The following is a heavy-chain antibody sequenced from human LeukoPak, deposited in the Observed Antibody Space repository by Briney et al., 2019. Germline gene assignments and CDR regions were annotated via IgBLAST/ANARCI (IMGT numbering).Heavy chain of an antibody. CDR1: GYTLTELS. Sequence: ASVKVSCKLSGYTLTELSMHWVRQAPGKGLEWMGGFDPEDGETIYAQKFQGRVTMTEDTSTDTAYMELSSLRSEDTAVYYCATDFTPYYYYGMDVWGQGTTVTVSS. CDR3: ATDFTPYYYYGMDV. CDR2: FDPEDGET. V-gene: IGHV1-24*01. J-gene: IGHJ6*02.